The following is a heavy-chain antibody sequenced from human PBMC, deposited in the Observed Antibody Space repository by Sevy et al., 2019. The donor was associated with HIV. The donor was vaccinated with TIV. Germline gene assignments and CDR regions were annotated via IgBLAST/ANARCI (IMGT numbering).Heavy chain of an antibody. CDR3: ARDRSGSAMDV. CDR1: GDTYNNYA. D-gene: IGHD3-22*01. J-gene: IGHJ6*02. V-gene: IGHV1-69*10. CDR2: IIPVLHKP. Sequence: ASVKVSCKTSGDTYNNYAISWVRQAPGQGLEWMGEIIPVLHKPKFAQRFQGRVSITAGESTTTVYMELSGLRSDDTAVYYCARDRSGSAMDVWGQGTTVTVSS.